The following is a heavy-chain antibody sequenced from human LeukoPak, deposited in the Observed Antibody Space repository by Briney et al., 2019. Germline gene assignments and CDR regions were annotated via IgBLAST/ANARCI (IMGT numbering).Heavy chain of an antibody. CDR1: RFTFTTYE. CDR2: ISTSGSTI. J-gene: IGHJ6*02. D-gene: IGHD4-23*01. CDR3: ARDGYGGNSHGMDV. Sequence: PGGSLRLSCAASRFTFTTYEMNWVRQAPGKGLEWVSYISTSGSTIYYADSVKGRFTISRDNAKNSLYLKMNSLRVEDTAVYYCARDGYGGNSHGMDVWGQGTTVTVSS. V-gene: IGHV3-48*03.